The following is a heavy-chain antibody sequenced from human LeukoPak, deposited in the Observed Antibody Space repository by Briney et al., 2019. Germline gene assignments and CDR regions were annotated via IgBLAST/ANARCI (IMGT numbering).Heavy chain of an antibody. V-gene: IGHV3-20*04. Sequence: GGSLRLSCAASGFTFDDYGMSWVRQAPGKGLEWVSGINWNGGSTGYADSVKGRFTISRDNAKNSLYLQMNSLRAEDTALYYCARGYNWNYQNAFDIWAKGQWSPSLQ. J-gene: IGHJ3*02. D-gene: IGHD1-7*01. CDR1: GFTFDDYG. CDR3: ARGYNWNYQNAFDI. CDR2: INWNGGST.